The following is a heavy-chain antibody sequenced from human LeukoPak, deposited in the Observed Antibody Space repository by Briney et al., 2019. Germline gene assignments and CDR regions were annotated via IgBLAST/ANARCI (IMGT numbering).Heavy chain of an antibody. Sequence: PGRSLRLSCTASGFTFGYYGMHWVRQAPGKGLEWVAVILYDGSNKYYGDSVKGRFTISRDISKHTVYLQMNSLRAEDTAVYYCAKDLNYGSGTYYLTDSWGQGTLVTVSS. V-gene: IGHV3-30*18. CDR3: AKDLNYGSGTYYLTDS. CDR1: GFTFGYYG. CDR2: ILYDGSNK. J-gene: IGHJ4*02. D-gene: IGHD3-10*01.